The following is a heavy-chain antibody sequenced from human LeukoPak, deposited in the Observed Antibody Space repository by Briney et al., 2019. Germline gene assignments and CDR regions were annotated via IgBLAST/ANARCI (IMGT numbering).Heavy chain of an antibody. CDR1: GGSVSTIGYS. CDR2: IYQSGST. CDR3: ARDSYYDNSGEGAFDI. V-gene: IGHV4-30-2*01. Sequence: SETLSLTCGASGGSVSTIGYSWSWIRQPPGKGLEWIGYIYQSGSTSYNPSLQSRVTISIDKSKNQFSLKLSSVTAADTAVYYCARDSYYDNSGEGAFDIWGQGTLVTVSS. D-gene: IGHD3-22*01. J-gene: IGHJ3*02.